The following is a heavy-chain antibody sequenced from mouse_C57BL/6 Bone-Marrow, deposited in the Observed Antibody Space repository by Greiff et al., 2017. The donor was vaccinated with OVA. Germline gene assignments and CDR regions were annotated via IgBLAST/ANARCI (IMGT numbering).Heavy chain of an antibody. CDR3: ARRSITTVGHWYFDV. V-gene: IGHV14-2*01. D-gene: IGHD1-1*01. Sequence: VQLQQSGAELVKPGASVKLSCTASGFNITDYYMHWVKQRTDQGLAWIGRIDPEDGETKYAPKFQGKATITADTSSTTAYLQLSSLTSEDTAVYYCARRSITTVGHWYFDVWGTGTTVTVSS. J-gene: IGHJ1*03. CDR2: IDPEDGET. CDR1: GFNITDYY.